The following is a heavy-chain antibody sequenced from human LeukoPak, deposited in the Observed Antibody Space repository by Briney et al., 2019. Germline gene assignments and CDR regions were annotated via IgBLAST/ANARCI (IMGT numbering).Heavy chain of an antibody. CDR2: IIPMFDTP. V-gene: IGHV1-69*01. CDR3: AKDLDESDGY. J-gene: IGHJ4*02. D-gene: IGHD2-21*02. CDR1: GGTFRNCA. Sequence: GSSVKVSFKSSGGTFRNCAITWVRQAPGQGFEWMGGIIPMFDTPTYAQKFQGRVTFTADEATSTAYMQLSSLRSDDTAVYYCAKDLDESDGYWGQGTLVTVSS.